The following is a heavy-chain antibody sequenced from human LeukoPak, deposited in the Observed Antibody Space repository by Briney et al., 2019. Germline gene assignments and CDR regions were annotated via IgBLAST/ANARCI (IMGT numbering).Heavy chain of an antibody. V-gene: IGHV4-30-4*01. CDR3: ARSSIAAAGGFDY. D-gene: IGHD6-13*01. CDR1: GGSISSGDYY. Sequence: PSETLSLTCTVSGGSISSGDYYWSWIRQPPGKGLEWIGYIYYSGSTYYNPSLKSRVTMSVDTSKNQFSLKLSSVTAADTAVYYCARSSIAAAGGFDYWGQGTLVTVSS. J-gene: IGHJ4*02. CDR2: IYYSGST.